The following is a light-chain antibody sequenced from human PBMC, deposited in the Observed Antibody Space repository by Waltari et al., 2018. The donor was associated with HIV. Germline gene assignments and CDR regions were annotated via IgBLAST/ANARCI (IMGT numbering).Light chain of an antibody. Sequence: QSALTQPASMSGSPGQSITISCTGTSSDVGSYNLVSWYQQHPGKAPKFMIYEVSKQPSGVSNRFSASKSGNTASLTISGLQAEDEADYYCCSYATNDTYVVFGGGTKLTVL. CDR1: SSDVGSYNL. CDR2: EVS. V-gene: IGLV2-23*02. J-gene: IGLJ2*01. CDR3: CSYATNDTYVV.